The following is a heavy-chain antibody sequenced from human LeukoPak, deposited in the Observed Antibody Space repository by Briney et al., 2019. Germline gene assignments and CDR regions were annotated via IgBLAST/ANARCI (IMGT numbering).Heavy chain of an antibody. CDR2: IYYSGST. D-gene: IGHD6-13*01. J-gene: IGHJ4*02. Sequence: SETLSLTCSVSGGSISSYYWSWIRQPPGKGLEWIGYIYYSGSTNYNPSLKSRVTISKDMSKNQFSLRLTSVTAADTAVYYCARGVYIAAAQYGYWGQGTLVTVSS. CDR1: GGSISSYY. V-gene: IGHV4-59*01. CDR3: ARGVYIAAAQYGY.